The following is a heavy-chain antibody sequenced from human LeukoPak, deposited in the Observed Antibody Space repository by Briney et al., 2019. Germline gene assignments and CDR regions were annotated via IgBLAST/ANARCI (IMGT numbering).Heavy chain of an antibody. CDR3: ARLLRGSGSYYFYYYYGMDV. D-gene: IGHD3-10*01. Sequence: GSVKVSCKASGYTFTSYDINWVRQATGQGLEWMGWMNPNSGNTGYAQKFQGRVTMTRNTSISTAYMELSSLRSEDTAVYYCARLLRGSGSYYFYYYYGMDVWGQGTTVTVSS. J-gene: IGHJ6*02. V-gene: IGHV1-8*01. CDR1: GYTFTSYD. CDR2: MNPNSGNT.